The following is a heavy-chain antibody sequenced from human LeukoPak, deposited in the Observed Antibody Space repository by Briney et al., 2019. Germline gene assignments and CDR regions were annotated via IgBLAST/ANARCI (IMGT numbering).Heavy chain of an antibody. CDR2: IIPILGIA. D-gene: IGHD6-19*01. CDR3: ARERSGWYLDAFDI. Sequence: SVKVSCKASGGTFSSYAISWVRQAPGQGLEWMGRIIPILGIANYAQKFQGRVTITADKSTSTAYMELSSLRSEDTAVYYCARERSGWYLDAFDIWGQGTMVTVSS. CDR1: GGTFSSYA. V-gene: IGHV1-69*04. J-gene: IGHJ3*02.